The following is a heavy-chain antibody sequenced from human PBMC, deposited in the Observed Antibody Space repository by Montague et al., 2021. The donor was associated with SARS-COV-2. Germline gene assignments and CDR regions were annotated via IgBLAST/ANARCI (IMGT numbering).Heavy chain of an antibody. CDR1: GGAINRGDYY. V-gene: IGHV4-30-4*08. D-gene: IGHD3-22*01. CDR2: IHSTGDT. Sequence: TLSLTCTVSGGAINRGDYYWTWIRQPPGKGLEWIGNIHSTGDTSYSPSLKGRVGISLDTSKNQVSLNLRSVAAADTAVYYCARLPYFYDSTHAFDIWGQGTMVTVSS. J-gene: IGHJ3*02. CDR3: ARLPYFYDSTHAFDI.